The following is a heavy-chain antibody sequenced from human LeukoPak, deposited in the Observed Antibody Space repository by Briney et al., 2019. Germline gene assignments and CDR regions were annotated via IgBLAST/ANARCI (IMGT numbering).Heavy chain of an antibody. Sequence: ASVKVSCKASGYTFTSYGISWVRQAPGQGLEWMGWINAGNGNTKYSQKFQGRVTITRDTSASTAYMELSSLRSEDTAVYYCAGSGSLSGYWGQGTLVTVSS. CDR3: AGSGSLSGY. CDR2: INAGNGNT. V-gene: IGHV1-3*01. D-gene: IGHD1-26*01. CDR1: GYTFTSYG. J-gene: IGHJ4*02.